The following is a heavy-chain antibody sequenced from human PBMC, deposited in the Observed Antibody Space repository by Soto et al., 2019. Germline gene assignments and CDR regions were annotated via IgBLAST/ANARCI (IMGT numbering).Heavy chain of an antibody. J-gene: IGHJ6*02. V-gene: IGHV4-39*01. CDR2: IYYSGST. CDR3: ARLPYSGSWGYYYYGMDV. D-gene: IGHD1-26*01. CDR1: GGSISSSSYY. Sequence: QLQLQESGPGLVKPSETLSLTCTVSGGSISSSSYYWGWIRQPPGKGLEWIGSIYYSGSTYYNPSLKSRVTISVDTSKNQFSLKLSSVTAADTAVYYCARLPYSGSWGYYYYGMDVWGQGTTVTVSS.